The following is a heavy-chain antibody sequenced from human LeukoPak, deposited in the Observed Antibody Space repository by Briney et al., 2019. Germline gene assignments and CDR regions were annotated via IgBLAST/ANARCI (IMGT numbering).Heavy chain of an antibody. Sequence: GGSLRLSCAASGFTFSSYEMNWVRQAPGKGLEWVSYISSSGSTICYADSVKGRFTISRDNAKNSLYLQMNSLRAEDTAVYYCPELGITMIGGVWGKGTTVTISS. CDR1: GFTFSSYE. D-gene: IGHD3-10*02. CDR3: PELGITMIGGV. CDR2: ISSSGSTI. V-gene: IGHV3-48*03. J-gene: IGHJ6*04.